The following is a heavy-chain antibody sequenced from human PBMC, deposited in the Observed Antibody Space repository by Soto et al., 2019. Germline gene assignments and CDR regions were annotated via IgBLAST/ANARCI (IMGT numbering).Heavy chain of an antibody. D-gene: IGHD6-13*01. Sequence: ASVKVSCKASGYTFTGYYMHWVRQAPGQGLERMGWINPNSGGTNYAQKFQGWVTMTRDTSISTAYMELSRLRSDDTAVYYFARVGYSSSWYVAFDIWGQGTMVTVSS. J-gene: IGHJ3*02. CDR1: GYTFTGYY. CDR2: INPNSGGT. V-gene: IGHV1-2*04. CDR3: ARVGYSSSWYVAFDI.